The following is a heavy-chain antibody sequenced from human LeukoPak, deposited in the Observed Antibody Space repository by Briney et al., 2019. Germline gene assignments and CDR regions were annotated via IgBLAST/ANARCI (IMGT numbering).Heavy chain of an antibody. J-gene: IGHJ5*02. Sequence: SETLSLTCSVSGDSITSYYWSWIRQPPGRGLEWIGYVFHSGVTNYNPSLKSRVTLSLDTSKNQFSLKLKSVTAADTAVYFVATRADRFDTWGQGTLVTVSS. CDR3: ATRADRFDT. D-gene: IGHD5-24*01. CDR2: VFHSGVT. V-gene: IGHV4-59*12. CDR1: GDSITSYY.